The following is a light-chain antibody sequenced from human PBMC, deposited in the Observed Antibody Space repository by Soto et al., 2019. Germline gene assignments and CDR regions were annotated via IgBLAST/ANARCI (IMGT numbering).Light chain of an antibody. Sequence: SYXXTQPPSXXXXPGXXXSXXXXGPXLGXKYVXWYQQKPGQXPVLVIYQDNKRPXGXPERFSGSNSGNTATLXXNGTQTMDEADYYCQAWDSSVIFGGGTKLTVL. J-gene: IGLJ2*01. CDR3: QAWDSSVI. V-gene: IGLV3-1*01. CDR2: QDN. CDR1: XLGXKY.